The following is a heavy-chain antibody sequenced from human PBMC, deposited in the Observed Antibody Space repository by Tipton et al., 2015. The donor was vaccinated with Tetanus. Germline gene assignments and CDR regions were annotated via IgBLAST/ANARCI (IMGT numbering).Heavy chain of an antibody. J-gene: IGHJ6*02. CDR1: GFTFSNYA. CDR2: ISVRGSHT. V-gene: IGHV3-23*01. D-gene: IGHD1-1*01. CDR3: ARRSLTNYGLDV. Sequence: SLRLSCAASGFTFSNYAMAWVRQAPGKGLEWVSGISVRGSHTYYADPVKGRFSISRDNSKNTVYLQMNSLRAEDTAVYFCARRSLTNYGLDVWGQGTPVTVSS.